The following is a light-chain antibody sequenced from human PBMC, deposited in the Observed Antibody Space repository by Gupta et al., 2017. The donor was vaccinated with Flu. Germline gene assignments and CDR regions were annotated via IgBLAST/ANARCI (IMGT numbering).Light chain of an antibody. J-gene: IGLJ2*01. CDR3: CSYAGSYSVI. CDR2: DVS. Sequence: QSALTQPRSVSGSPGQSVTISCTGTSSDVGAYNFFSWYQQHPGKAPKLMIYDVSEWPSGVPDRFSGSKSGKTASLTISGLQAEDEADYFCCSYAGSYSVIFGGGTKLTVL. CDR1: SSDVGAYNF. V-gene: IGLV2-11*01.